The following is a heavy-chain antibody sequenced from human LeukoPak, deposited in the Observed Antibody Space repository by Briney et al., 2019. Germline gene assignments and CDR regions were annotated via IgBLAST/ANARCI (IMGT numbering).Heavy chain of an antibody. CDR1: GYTFTSYY. Sequence: ASVKVSCKASGYTFTSYYMHWVRQAPGQGLEWMGLINPSGGSTSYAQKFQGRVTITRDTSTSTVYMELSSLRSEDTAVYYCARDRPNRDGYNRPYYYYYGMDVWGQGTTVTVSS. V-gene: IGHV1-46*01. J-gene: IGHJ6*02. CDR2: INPSGGST. CDR3: ARDRPNRDGYNRPYYYYYGMDV. D-gene: IGHD5-24*01.